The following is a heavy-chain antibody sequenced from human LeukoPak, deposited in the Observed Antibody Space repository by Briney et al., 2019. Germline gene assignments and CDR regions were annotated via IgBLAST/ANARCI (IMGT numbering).Heavy chain of an antibody. CDR2: TEGDGSGA. CDR1: GFTFSSYG. CDR3: VKDAFSYNGVYDAFDI. D-gene: IGHD3-3*01. Sequence: GGSLRLSCAASGFTFSSYGMHWVRQAPGKRLEWVSTTEGDGSGAHYADAVKGRFTISRDNSKDNLYLQMNSLKAEDTAVYYCVKDAFSYNGVYDAFDIWGQGTMVTVSS. V-gene: IGHV3-23*01. J-gene: IGHJ3*02.